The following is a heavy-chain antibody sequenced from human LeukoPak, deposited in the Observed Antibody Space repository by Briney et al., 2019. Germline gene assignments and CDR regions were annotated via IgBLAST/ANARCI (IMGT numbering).Heavy chain of an antibody. J-gene: IGHJ3*02. CDR2: INPNSGGT. CDR3: ASPLRDYDILTGYYHDAFDI. V-gene: IGHV1-2*02. CDR1: GYTFTGYY. Sequence: ASVKVSCKASGYTFTGYYMHWVRHAPAQGLEWMGWINPNSGGTNYAQKFQGRVTMTRDTSISTAYMELSRLRSDDTAVYYCASPLRDYDILTGYYHDAFDIWGQGTMVTVSS. D-gene: IGHD3-9*01.